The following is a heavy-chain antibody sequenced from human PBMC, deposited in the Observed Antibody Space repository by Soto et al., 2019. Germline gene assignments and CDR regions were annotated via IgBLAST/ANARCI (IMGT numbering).Heavy chain of an antibody. Sequence: GGSLRLSCAASGFTFSSYAMHWVRQAPGKGLEWVAVISYDGSNKYYADSVKGRFTISRDNSKNTLYLQMNSLRAEDTAVYYCARDRLYSSSWYSYYYYYGMDVWGQGTTVTVSS. V-gene: IGHV3-30-3*01. D-gene: IGHD6-13*01. CDR1: GFTFSSYA. CDR2: ISYDGSNK. J-gene: IGHJ6*02. CDR3: ARDRLYSSSWYSYYYYYGMDV.